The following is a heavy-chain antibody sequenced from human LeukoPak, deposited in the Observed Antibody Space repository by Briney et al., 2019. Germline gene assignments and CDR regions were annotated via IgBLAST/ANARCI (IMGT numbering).Heavy chain of an antibody. CDR1: GDSVSNNSAI. Sequence: SQTLSLTCAISGDSVSNNSAIWIWIRQSPSRGXXXLGRTYYRSKWYNDYAVSVKSRITLNVDTSKNQFSLQLNSVTPEDTAVYYCARSSNLHYFDYWGQGTQVTVSS. V-gene: IGHV6-1*01. CDR3: ARSSNLHYFDY. CDR2: TYYRSKWYN. J-gene: IGHJ4*02.